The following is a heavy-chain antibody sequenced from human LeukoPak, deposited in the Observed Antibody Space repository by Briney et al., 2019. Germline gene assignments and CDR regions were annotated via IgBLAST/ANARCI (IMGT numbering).Heavy chain of an antibody. D-gene: IGHD1-14*01. CDR1: VYTFTGYY. Sequence: RASVKVSCKASVYTFTGYYMHWVRQAPGQGLEWMGWINPNSGGTNYAQKFQGRVTMTRDTSISTAYMELSRLRSDDTAVYYCARDPLLRRKDDYYYYYMDVWGKGTTVTVSS. CDR2: INPNSGGT. V-gene: IGHV1-2*02. J-gene: IGHJ6*03. CDR3: ARDPLLRRKDDYYYYYMDV.